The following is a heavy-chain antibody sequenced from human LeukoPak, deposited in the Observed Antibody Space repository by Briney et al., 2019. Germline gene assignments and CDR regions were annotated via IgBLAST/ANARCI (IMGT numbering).Heavy chain of an antibody. Sequence: GGSLRLSCTASGFTFSSYSMNWVRQAPGKGLEWLSYISWGSNVKYYADSVKGRFTTSRDDAKNSLFLQMNSLTDEDTAVYYCARDPGYSYALDYWGRGTLVTVSS. CDR2: ISWGSNVK. D-gene: IGHD5-18*01. CDR1: GFTFSSYS. J-gene: IGHJ4*02. CDR3: ARDPGYSYALDY. V-gene: IGHV3-48*02.